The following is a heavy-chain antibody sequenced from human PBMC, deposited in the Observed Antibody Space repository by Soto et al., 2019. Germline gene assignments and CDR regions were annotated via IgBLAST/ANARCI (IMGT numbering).Heavy chain of an antibody. J-gene: IGHJ6*02. CDR2: IIPILGIA. V-gene: IGHV1-69*02. CDR3: AIAVAGTHGMDV. Sequence: QVQLVQSGAEVKKPGSSVKVSCKASGGTFSSYTISWVRQAPGQGLEWMGRIIPILGIANYAQKFQGRVTITAEKSPSTAYMELSSLRSEDTAVYYCAIAVAGTHGMDVWGQGTTVTVSS. D-gene: IGHD6-19*01. CDR1: GGTFSSYT.